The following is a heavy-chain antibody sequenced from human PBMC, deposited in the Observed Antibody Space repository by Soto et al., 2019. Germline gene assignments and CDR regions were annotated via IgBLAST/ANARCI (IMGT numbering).Heavy chain of an antibody. Sequence: TSETLSLTCTVSGGSISSYYWSWIRQPPGKGLEWIGYIYYSGSTNYNPSLKSRVTISVDTSKNQFSLKLSSVTAADTAVYYCARYIRYFDWFRRNYFDYWGQGTLVTVSS. CDR1: GGSISSYY. J-gene: IGHJ4*02. CDR2: IYYSGST. CDR3: ARYIRYFDWFRRNYFDY. V-gene: IGHV4-59*08. D-gene: IGHD3-9*01.